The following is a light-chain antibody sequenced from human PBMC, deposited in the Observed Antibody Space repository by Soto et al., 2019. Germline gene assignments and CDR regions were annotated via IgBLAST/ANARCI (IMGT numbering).Light chain of an antibody. Sequence: DIQMTQAPSSLSASVGDRVTITCRASQNIANFLNWYQQKPGKAPKLLIYAASSLQSGDPSRFSGGGFGTDFTLTLSSLQSEDFATYYCQQNSSPPPITFGQRTRLDIK. V-gene: IGKV1-39*01. CDR2: AAS. J-gene: IGKJ5*01. CDR1: QNIANF. CDR3: QQNSSPPPIT.